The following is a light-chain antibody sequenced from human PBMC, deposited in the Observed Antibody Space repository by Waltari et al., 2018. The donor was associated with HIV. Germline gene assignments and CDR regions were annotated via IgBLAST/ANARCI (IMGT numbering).Light chain of an antibody. Sequence: SYELTQPPSVSVFPGQTARITCSGDVLTEEYVYWYQQKPGQAPVLVIFKATERPSGIPDRFSGSRSGTTVTLTITGVRPEDEGDYYCQSRGIRGSYVFGSGTKVTVL. CDR2: KAT. V-gene: IGLV3-25*03. CDR1: VLTEEY. CDR3: QSRGIRGSYV. J-gene: IGLJ1*01.